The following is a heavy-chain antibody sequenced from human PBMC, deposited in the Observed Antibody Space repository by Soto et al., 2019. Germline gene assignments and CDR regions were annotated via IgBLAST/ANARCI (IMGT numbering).Heavy chain of an antibody. V-gene: IGHV1-69*13. CDR2: IIPIFGTA. D-gene: IGHD5-18*01. CDR1: GGTFSSYA. J-gene: IGHJ5*02. CDR3: ARGRTAMVTIYWFDP. Sequence: SVKVSCKASGGTFSSYAISWVRQAPGQGLEWMGGIIPIFGTANYAQKFQGRVTITADESTSTAYMELSSLRSEDTAVYYCARGRTAMVTIYWFDPWGQGTLVTVSS.